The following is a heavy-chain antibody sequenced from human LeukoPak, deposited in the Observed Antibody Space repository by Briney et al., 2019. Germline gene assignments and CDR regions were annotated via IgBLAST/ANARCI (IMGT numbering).Heavy chain of an antibody. CDR2: ISSSGSTI. CDR3: ARVSPAAINGMDV. Sequence: GGSLRLSCAASGFTFSSYEMNWVRQAPGKGLEWVSYISSSGSTIYYADSVKGRFTISRDNAKNSLYLQMNSLRAEDTAVYYCARVSPAAINGMDVWGTGTTVTVSS. D-gene: IGHD2-2*02. J-gene: IGHJ6*04. CDR1: GFTFSSYE. V-gene: IGHV3-48*03.